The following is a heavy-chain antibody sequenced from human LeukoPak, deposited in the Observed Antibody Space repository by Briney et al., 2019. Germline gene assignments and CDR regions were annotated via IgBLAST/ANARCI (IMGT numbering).Heavy chain of an antibody. Sequence: SETLSLTCTVSGGSMSSYYWTWIRQPAGKGLEWIGRILNGGSTNYNPSLKSRLTMSVDTSKNQFSLKLNSVTAADTAVYYCTRGSMGGSGSYYKDYYYGMDVWGQGTTVTVS. V-gene: IGHV4-4*07. CDR2: ILNGGST. CDR1: GGSMSSYY. J-gene: IGHJ6*02. CDR3: TRGSMGGSGSYYKDYYYGMDV. D-gene: IGHD3-10*01.